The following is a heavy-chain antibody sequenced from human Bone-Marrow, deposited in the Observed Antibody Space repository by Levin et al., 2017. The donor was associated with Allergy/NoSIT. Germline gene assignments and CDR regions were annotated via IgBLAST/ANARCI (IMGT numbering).Heavy chain of an antibody. CDR1: GFTFNRYT. Sequence: LSLTCSASGFTFNRYTVNWVRQAPGKGLEWVSSISDSGSHIYYADSVRGRFTVSRDNAKNSLYLQLDSLRAEDTAVYYCAREGVSVGRYSAEYFQYWGQGTLVTVSS. CDR3: AREGVSVGRYSAEYFQY. D-gene: IGHD3-16*02. J-gene: IGHJ1*01. V-gene: IGHV3-21*01. CDR2: ISDSGSHI.